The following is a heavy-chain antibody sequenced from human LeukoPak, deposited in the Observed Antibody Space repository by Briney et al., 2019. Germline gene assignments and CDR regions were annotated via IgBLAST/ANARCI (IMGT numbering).Heavy chain of an antibody. V-gene: IGHV3-23*01. CDR1: GFTFSSYA. J-gene: IGHJ4*02. CDR3: AKDRPPRSYYFDY. Sequence: AGGSLRLSCAASGFTFSSYAMSWVRQAPGKGLEWVSAISGSGGSTYYADSVKGRLTISRDNSKNTLYLQMNSLRAEDTAVYYCAKDRPPRSYYFDYWGQGTLVTVSS. D-gene: IGHD1-14*01. CDR2: ISGSGGST.